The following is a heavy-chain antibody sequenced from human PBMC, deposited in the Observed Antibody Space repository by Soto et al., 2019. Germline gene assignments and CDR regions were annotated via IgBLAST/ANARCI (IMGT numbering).Heavy chain of an antibody. Sequence: LTCTVSGGSISSYYWSWIRQPPGKGLEWIGYIYYSGSTNYNPSLKSRVTISVDTSKNQFSLKLSSVTAADTAVYYCARAPRGNYGYPSYFDYWGQGTLVTVSS. CDR1: GGSISSYY. V-gene: IGHV4-59*01. CDR2: IYYSGST. J-gene: IGHJ4*02. CDR3: ARAPRGNYGYPSYFDY. D-gene: IGHD3-10*01.